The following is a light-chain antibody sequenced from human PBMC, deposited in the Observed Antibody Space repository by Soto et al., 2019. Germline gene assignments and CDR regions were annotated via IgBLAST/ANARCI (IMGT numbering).Light chain of an antibody. CDR3: NSYSTSSTPLV. CDR1: SSDVGGYDY. CDR2: DVN. V-gene: IGLV2-14*03. J-gene: IGLJ2*01. Sequence: QSALTQPASVSGSPGQSITISCTGTSSDVGGYDYVSWYQQHPGKAPRLMIYDVNNRPSGVSNRFSGSKSGNTASLTISGLQAEDEADYYCNSYSTSSTPLVFCGGTKLTVL.